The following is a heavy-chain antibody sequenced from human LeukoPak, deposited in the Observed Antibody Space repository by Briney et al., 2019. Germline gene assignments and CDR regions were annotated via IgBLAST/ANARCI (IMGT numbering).Heavy chain of an antibody. CDR2: ISSSGTTI. D-gene: IGHD3-22*01. V-gene: IGHV3-11*01. Sequence: GGSLRLSCAASGFTFSDYYMSWIRQAPGKGLEWVSYISSSGTTIYYADSVKGRFTISRDNAKNSLYLQMNSLRAEDTAVYYCARDLGGYYYDSSGPLDYWGQGTLVTVSS. CDR3: ARDLGGYYYDSSGPLDY. J-gene: IGHJ4*02. CDR1: GFTFSDYY.